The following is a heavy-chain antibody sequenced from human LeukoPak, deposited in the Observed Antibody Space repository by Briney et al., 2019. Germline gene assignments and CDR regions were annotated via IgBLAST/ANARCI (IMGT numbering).Heavy chain of an antibody. J-gene: IGHJ4*02. Sequence: ASVKVSCKASGYTFNNFGISWVRQAPGQGLEWMGWINPNSGGTNYAQKFQGRVTMTRDTSISTAYMELSRLRSDDTAVYYCARGAPSKQLAPYFDYWGQGTLVTVSS. D-gene: IGHD6-13*01. CDR3: ARGAPSKQLAPYFDY. CDR2: INPNSGGT. CDR1: GYTFNNFG. V-gene: IGHV1-2*02.